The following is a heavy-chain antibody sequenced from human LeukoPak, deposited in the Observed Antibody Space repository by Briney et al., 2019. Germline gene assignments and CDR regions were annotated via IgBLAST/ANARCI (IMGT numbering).Heavy chain of an antibody. CDR2: IYYSGRT. CDR1: GDSINSYY. J-gene: IGHJ3*02. D-gene: IGHD5-24*01. V-gene: IGHV4-59*01. Sequence: SETLSLACTASGDSINSYYWNWIRQPPGKGLEWIGYIYYSGRTDYNPSLKSRVTISVDTSKHQFSMKLKSVTAADTAVYFCARGRWLPNAFDIWGQGTMVTVFS. CDR3: ARGRWLPNAFDI.